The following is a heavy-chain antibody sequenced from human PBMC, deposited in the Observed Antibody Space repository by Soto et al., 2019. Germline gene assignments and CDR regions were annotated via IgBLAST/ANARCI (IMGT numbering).Heavy chain of an antibody. Sequence: SETLSLTCTVSGVSFIPNYWSWIRQSPGKGLEWIGYIYYAGTTSYNPSLKSRATISLETSKSQFSLRLTSVTAADTAVYYCARLGAYYQSLDPWGPGTLVTVSS. J-gene: IGHJ5*02. CDR3: ARLGAYYQSLDP. CDR2: IYYAGTT. V-gene: IGHV4-59*08. D-gene: IGHD2-21*01. CDR1: GVSFIPNY.